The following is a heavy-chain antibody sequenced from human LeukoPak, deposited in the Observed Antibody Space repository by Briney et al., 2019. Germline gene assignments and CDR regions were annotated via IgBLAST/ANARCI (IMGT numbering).Heavy chain of an antibody. CDR3: AKDSPSRTATTEVPVDY. D-gene: IGHD5-24*01. CDR1: GFRFSDFA. CDR2: ISSSSSYI. J-gene: IGHJ4*02. Sequence: GGSLRLSCAASGFRFSDFAMSWVRQAPGKGLEWVSSISSSSSYIYFANSVRGRFTIYRDNAKNSLYLQMNSLRAEDTAVYYCAKDSPSRTATTEVPVDYWGQGTLVTVSS. V-gene: IGHV3-21*01.